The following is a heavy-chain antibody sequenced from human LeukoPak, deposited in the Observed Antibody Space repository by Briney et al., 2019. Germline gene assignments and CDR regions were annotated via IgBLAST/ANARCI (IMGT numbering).Heavy chain of an antibody. CDR2: ISGSGGST. J-gene: IGHJ4*02. CDR3: ARAGGLSYYYDSSGYYFDY. Sequence: GGSLRLSCAASGFTFSGYVMTWVRQPPGKGLQWVADISGSGGSTYYTDSVKGRFSISRDNAKNSLYLQMNSLRAEDTAVYYCARAGGLSYYYDSSGYYFDYWGQGTLVTVSS. V-gene: IGHV3-23*01. D-gene: IGHD3-22*01. CDR1: GFTFSGYV.